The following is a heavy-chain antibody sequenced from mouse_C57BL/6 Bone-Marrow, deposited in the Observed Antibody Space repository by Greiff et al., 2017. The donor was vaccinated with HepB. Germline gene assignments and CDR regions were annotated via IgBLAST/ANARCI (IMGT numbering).Heavy chain of an antibody. Sequence: EVQLQQSGAELVRPGASVKLSCTASGFNIKDDYMHWVKQRPEQGLEWIGWIDPENGDTEYASKFQGKATITADTSSNTAYLQLSSLTSENTAVYYCTTVAFYYCGSSYDRYFDVWGTGTTVTVSA. V-gene: IGHV14-4*01. J-gene: IGHJ1*03. CDR2: IDPENGDT. D-gene: IGHD1-1*01. CDR3: TTVAFYYCGSSYDRYFDV. CDR1: GFNIKDDY.